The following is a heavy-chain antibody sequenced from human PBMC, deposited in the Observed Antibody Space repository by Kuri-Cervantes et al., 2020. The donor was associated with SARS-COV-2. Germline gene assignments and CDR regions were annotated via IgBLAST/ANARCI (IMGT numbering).Heavy chain of an antibody. Sequence: WESLSLSCAASAGSISSSNRWSWVRQPPGKGLEWSGVIYHCGSTNNDPYLKSRVTISVDTSKNQFSLKLSSVTAADMAVYYCARAKMGFLEWDNWFDPWGQGTLVTVSS. CDR1: AGSISSSNR. J-gene: IGHJ5*02. V-gene: IGHV4-4*02. D-gene: IGHD3-3*01. CDR2: IYHCGST. CDR3: ARAKMGFLEWDNWFDP.